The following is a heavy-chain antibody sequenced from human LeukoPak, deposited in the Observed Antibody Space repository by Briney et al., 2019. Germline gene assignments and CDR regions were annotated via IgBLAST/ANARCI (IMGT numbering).Heavy chain of an antibody. CDR3: ARRNCGGDWYEYMVDWYFDL. Sequence: SETLSLTCTVSGGSISGGDYYWSWLRQPPGKGLEWIGYIFHSGDTYCKPSLKSRVTISVDTYKKQFSLNLTSVTAADTAVYYCARRNCGGDWYEYMVDWYFDLGGRGTLVTVSS. CDR2: IFHSGDT. CDR1: GGSISGGDYY. D-gene: IGHD2-21*01. V-gene: IGHV4-30-2*01. J-gene: IGHJ2*01.